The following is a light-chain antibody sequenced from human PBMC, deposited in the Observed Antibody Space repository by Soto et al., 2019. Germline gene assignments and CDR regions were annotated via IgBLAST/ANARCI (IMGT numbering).Light chain of an antibody. CDR1: QSVSSN. CDR2: GAS. V-gene: IGKV3-15*01. Sequence: EIVMTQSPGTLYVSPGERDSLSCRASQSVSSNLAWYQQKPGQTPRLLIYGASTRATGIPARFSGSGSGTDFTLTISSLQSEDSALYYCQQYIHWPPITFGQGTKLQIK. CDR3: QQYIHWPPIT. J-gene: IGKJ2*01.